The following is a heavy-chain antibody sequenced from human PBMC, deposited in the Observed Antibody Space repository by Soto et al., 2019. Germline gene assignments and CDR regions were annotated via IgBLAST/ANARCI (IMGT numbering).Heavy chain of an antibody. J-gene: IGHJ5*02. CDR1: GGTFSSYT. CDR2: IIPILGIA. V-gene: IGHV1-69*02. Sequence: QVQLVQSGAEVKKPGSSVKVSCKASGGTFSSYTISWVRQAPGQGLEWMGRIIPILGIANYAQKFQGRVTITADKIKCTAHLGLSSLRTEGTAGYYWARGGDGYTQGDNWFDPWGQGTLVTVSS. D-gene: IGHD3-16*01. CDR3: ARGGDGYTQGDNWFDP.